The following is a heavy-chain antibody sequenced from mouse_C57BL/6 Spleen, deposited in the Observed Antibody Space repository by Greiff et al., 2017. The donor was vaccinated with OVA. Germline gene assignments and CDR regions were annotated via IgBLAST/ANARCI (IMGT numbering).Heavy chain of an antibody. CDR3: VRHPVVAYYFDD. CDR1: GFSFNTYA. CDR2: IRSKSNNYAT. V-gene: IGHV10-1*01. Sequence: EVQLVESGGGLVQPKGSLKLSCAASGFSFNTYAMNWVRQAPGKGLEWVARIRSKSNNYATYYADSVKDRFTISRDDSESMLYLQMNNLKTEDTAMYYCVRHPVVAYYFDDWGQGTTLTVSS. D-gene: IGHD1-1*01. J-gene: IGHJ2*01.